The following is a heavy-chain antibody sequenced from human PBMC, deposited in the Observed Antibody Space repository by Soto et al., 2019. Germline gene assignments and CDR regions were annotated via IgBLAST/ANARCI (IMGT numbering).Heavy chain of an antibody. CDR3: ARPSRYSSSWYPSENWFDP. V-gene: IGHV4-39*01. J-gene: IGHJ5*02. CDR1: GGSISSSSYY. Sequence: PSETLSLTCTVSGGSISSSSYYWGWIRQPPGKGLEWIGSIYYSGSTYYNPSLKSRVTISVGTSKNQFSLKLSSVTAADTAVYYCARPSRYSSSWYPSENWFDPWGQGTLVTVSS. CDR2: IYYSGST. D-gene: IGHD6-13*01.